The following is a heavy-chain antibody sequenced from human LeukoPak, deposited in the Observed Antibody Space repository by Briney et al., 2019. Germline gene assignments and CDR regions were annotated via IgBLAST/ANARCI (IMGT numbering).Heavy chain of an antibody. CDR2: VNPNSGHT. Sequence: ASVKVSCKASGYTFTSYDINWVRQATGQGLECMGWVNPNSGHTGYAQKFQGRVTMTRNTSISTAYMELSSLRSEDTAVYYCARGAPGSYCSGGSCPYFDYWGQGTLVSVSS. CDR1: GYTFTSYD. V-gene: IGHV1-8*01. CDR3: ARGAPGSYCSGGSCPYFDY. D-gene: IGHD2-15*01. J-gene: IGHJ4*02.